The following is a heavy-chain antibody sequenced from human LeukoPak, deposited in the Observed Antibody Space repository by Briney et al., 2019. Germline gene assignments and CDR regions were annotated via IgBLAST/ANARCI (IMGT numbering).Heavy chain of an antibody. Sequence: SETLSITCTVSGGSISSSYYYWGWIRQPPGKGLEWIGSIYYSGSTYYNPSLKSRVTISVDTSKNQFSLKLRSVTAADTAVYSCARHFGTWGQGTLVTVSS. J-gene: IGHJ4*02. CDR2: IYYSGST. V-gene: IGHV4-39*01. CDR3: ARHFGT. D-gene: IGHD3/OR15-3a*01. CDR1: GGSISSSYYY.